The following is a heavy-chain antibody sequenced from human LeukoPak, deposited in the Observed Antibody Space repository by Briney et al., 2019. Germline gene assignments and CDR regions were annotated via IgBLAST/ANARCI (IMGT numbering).Heavy chain of an antibody. CDR2: INSNSGGT. D-gene: IGHD6-13*01. Sequence: DSVKVSCEASGYTFTDYYMHWVRQAPGQGLEWMGWINSNSGGTNYAQKLQGRVTMTTGTSTSTAYMELRSLRSDDTAVYYCARDRGSSWYGRKNYYYMDVWGKGTTVTVSS. J-gene: IGHJ6*03. V-gene: IGHV1-2*02. CDR3: ARDRGSSWYGRKNYYYMDV. CDR1: GYTFTDYY.